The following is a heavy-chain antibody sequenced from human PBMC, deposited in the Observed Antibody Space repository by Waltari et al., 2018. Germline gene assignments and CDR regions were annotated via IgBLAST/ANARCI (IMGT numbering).Heavy chain of an antibody. J-gene: IGHJ4*02. D-gene: IGHD5-12*01. CDR1: GASILSSGYY. CDR3: ARHPYSNTFRYSFDS. CDR2: VFYSGNT. V-gene: IGHV4-39*01. Sequence: QLQLQESGPGLVKPSETLSLTCNVSGASILSSGYYWGWIRHPPGEGLEWLGGVFYSGNTYWNPSLKSRVTMTADTSKNQFSLRLTSVTAADTAVYYCARHPYSNTFRYSFDSWGQGTLVTVSS.